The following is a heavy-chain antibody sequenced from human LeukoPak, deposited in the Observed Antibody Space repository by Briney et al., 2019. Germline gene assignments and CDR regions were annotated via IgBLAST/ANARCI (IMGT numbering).Heavy chain of an antibody. V-gene: IGHV4-31*03. CDR1: GGSISSGGYC. CDR2: IYYSGST. Sequence: SETLSLTCTVSGGSISSGGYCWSWIRQHPGKGLEWIGYIYYSGSTYYNPSLKSRVTISVDTSKNQFSLKLSSVTAADTAVYYCARTGGVAARPIFDYWGQGTLVTVSS. J-gene: IGHJ4*02. D-gene: IGHD6-6*01. CDR3: ARTGGVAARPIFDY.